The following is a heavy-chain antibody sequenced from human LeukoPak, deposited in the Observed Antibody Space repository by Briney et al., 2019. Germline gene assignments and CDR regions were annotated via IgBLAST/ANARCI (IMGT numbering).Heavy chain of an antibody. J-gene: IGHJ4*02. CDR2: ISGSGGNT. D-gene: IGHD6-19*01. CDR1: GFTFSSYA. CDR3: AKDGKGAPVAGAGYFDY. Sequence: GGSLRLSCAASGFTFSSYAMSWVRQAPGKGLEWVSVISGSGGNTYYADSVKGRFTISRDNSKNTLYLQMNSLRAEDTAIYYCAKDGKGAPVAGAGYFDYWGQGTLVTVSS. V-gene: IGHV3-23*01.